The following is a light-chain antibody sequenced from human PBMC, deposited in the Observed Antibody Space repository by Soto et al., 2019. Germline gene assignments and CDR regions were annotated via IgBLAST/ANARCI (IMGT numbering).Light chain of an antibody. Sequence: QSALTQPASVSGSPGQSITISCTGTSSDVGDYNYVSWYQQHPGKAPKLMIYDVSDRPSGVSYRFSGSKSGNTASLTISGLQAEDEADYYCSSYTSSSFYVFGTGTKLTAL. CDR1: SSDVGDYNY. CDR3: SSYTSSSFYV. J-gene: IGLJ1*01. CDR2: DVS. V-gene: IGLV2-14*01.